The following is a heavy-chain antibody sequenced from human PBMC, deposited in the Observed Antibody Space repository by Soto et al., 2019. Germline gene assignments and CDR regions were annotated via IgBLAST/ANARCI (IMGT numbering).Heavy chain of an antibody. V-gene: IGHV3-66*01. CDR3: ARYDFWSGTDWFDP. J-gene: IGHJ5*02. CDR1: GFTVSSNY. Sequence: PGGSLRLSCAASGFTVSSNYMSWVRQAPGKGLEWVSVIYSGGSTYYADSVKGRFTISRDNSKNTLYLQMNSLRAEDTAVYYCARYDFWSGTDWFDPWGQGTLVTVSS. CDR2: IYSGGST. D-gene: IGHD3-3*01.